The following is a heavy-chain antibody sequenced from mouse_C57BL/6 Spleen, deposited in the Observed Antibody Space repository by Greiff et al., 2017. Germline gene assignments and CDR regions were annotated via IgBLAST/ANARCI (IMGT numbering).Heavy chain of an antibody. Sequence: EVKVEESGGGLVQPGGSLKLSCAASGFTFSDYYMYWVRQTPEKRLEWVAYISNGGGSTYYPDTVKGRFTISRDNAKNTLYLQMSRLKSEDTAMYYCAKDDGHGGAMDYWGQGTSVTVSS. J-gene: IGHJ4*01. CDR3: AKDDGHGGAMDY. D-gene: IGHD2-3*01. V-gene: IGHV5-12*01. CDR1: GFTFSDYY. CDR2: ISNGGGST.